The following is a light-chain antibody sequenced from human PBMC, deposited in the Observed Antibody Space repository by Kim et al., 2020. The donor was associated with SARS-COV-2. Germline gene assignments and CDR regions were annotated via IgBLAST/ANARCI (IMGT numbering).Light chain of an antibody. J-gene: IGKJ1*01. CDR1: QGISNY. V-gene: IGKV1-27*01. CDR3: QKYNSAPQT. Sequence: ASVGDRVTITCQASQGISNYLAWYQQKPGKVPKLLIYAASTLQSGVPSRFSGSGSGTDFTLTISSLQPEDVATYYCQKYNSAPQTFGQGTKVDIK. CDR2: AAS.